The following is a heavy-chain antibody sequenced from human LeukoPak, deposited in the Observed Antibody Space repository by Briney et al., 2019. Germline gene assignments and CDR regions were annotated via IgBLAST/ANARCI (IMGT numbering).Heavy chain of an antibody. Sequence: ASVKVSCKASGYTFTSYGISWVRQAPGQGLEWMGWISAHNGNTNYAQKLQGRVTMTTDTSTSTAYMELRSLRSDDTAVYYCARQVIISGYSSILDPYYYYYMDVWGKGTTVTISS. CDR2: ISAHNGNT. J-gene: IGHJ6*03. CDR1: GYTFTSYG. V-gene: IGHV1-18*01. CDR3: ARQVIISGYSSILDPYYYYYMDV. D-gene: IGHD6-13*01.